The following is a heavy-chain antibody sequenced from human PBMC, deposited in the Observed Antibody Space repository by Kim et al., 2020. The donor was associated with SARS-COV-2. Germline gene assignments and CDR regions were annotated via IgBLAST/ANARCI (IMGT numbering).Heavy chain of an antibody. CDR2: IYYSGST. V-gene: IGHV4-39*07. CDR3: ARGGFLYGSGSYSNRRRAFDI. Sequence: SETLSLTCTVSGGSISSSSYYWGWIRQPPGKGLEWIGSIYYSGSTYYNPSLKSRVTISVDTSKNQFSLKLSSVTAADTAVYYCARGGFLYGSGSYSNRRRAFDIWGQGTMVTVSS. J-gene: IGHJ3*02. D-gene: IGHD3-10*01. CDR1: GGSISSSSYY.